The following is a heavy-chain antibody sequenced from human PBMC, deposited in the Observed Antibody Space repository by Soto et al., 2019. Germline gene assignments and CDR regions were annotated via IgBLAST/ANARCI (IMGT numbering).Heavy chain of an antibody. D-gene: IGHD3-3*01. CDR3: ARVETRDFWSGYINWFDP. CDR2: IIPIFGTA. CDR1: GGTFSSYA. V-gene: IGHV1-69*01. Sequence: QVPLVQSGAEVKKPGSSVKVSCKASGGTFSSYAISWVRQAPGQGLEWMGGIIPIFGTANYAQKFQGRVTITADESTSTAYMELSSLRSEDTAVYYCARVETRDFWSGYINWFDPWGQGTLVTVSS. J-gene: IGHJ5*02.